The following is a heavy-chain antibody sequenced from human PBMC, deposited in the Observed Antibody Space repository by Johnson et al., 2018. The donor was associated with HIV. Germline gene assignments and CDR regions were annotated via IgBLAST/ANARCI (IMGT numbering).Heavy chain of an antibody. V-gene: IGHV3-30*14. CDR3: ARTRQGAFDI. Sequence: QVQLVESGGGVVRPGGSLRVSCAASGFTFSSYAMHWVRQAPGKGLEWVAVISYDGNNQYYRDSVKGRFTISRDNSKNTLYLQMNIRRAEYTAVYYCARTRQGAFDIWGQGTMVTVSS. CDR1: GFTFSSYA. CDR2: ISYDGNNQ. J-gene: IGHJ3*02.